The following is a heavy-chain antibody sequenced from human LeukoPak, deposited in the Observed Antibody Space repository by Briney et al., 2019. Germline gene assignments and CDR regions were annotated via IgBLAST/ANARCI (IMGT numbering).Heavy chain of an antibody. CDR2: TYYSGSV. Sequence: SETLSLTCTVVGGAINRRNYYWGWIRQSPGKGLEWIGSTYYSGSVNNNPSLQSRVTISVDTSRNQFSLKLTSVTAADTAVYYCARKVATFVTFFDSWGPGTLVTVS. CDR1: GGAINRRNYY. D-gene: IGHD3-3*01. J-gene: IGHJ4*02. CDR3: ARKVATFVTFFDS. V-gene: IGHV4-39*01.